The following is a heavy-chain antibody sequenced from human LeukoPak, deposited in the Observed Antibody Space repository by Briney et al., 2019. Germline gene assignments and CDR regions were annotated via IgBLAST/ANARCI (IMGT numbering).Heavy chain of an antibody. V-gene: IGHV4-59*01. CDR3: AKGGYSCYGHALDI. CDR1: GGSISSSY. D-gene: IGHD5-12*01. Sequence: SETLSLTCTVSGGSISSSYWSWIRQPPGKGLEWIGYIYYSGSTNYNTSLKTGVTISVDTSKNQFSLKLTSVTPADTAVYYCAKGGYSCYGHALDIWRQGTMVTVSS. CDR2: IYYSGST. J-gene: IGHJ3*02.